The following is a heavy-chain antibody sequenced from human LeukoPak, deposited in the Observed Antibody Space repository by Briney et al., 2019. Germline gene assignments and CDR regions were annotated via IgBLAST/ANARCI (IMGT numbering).Heavy chain of an antibody. D-gene: IGHD6-19*01. CDR2: IIAIVGTA. J-gene: IGHJ6*02. CDR1: GGTFSTYA. CDR3: ARCNHIAVATVNYYYGMDV. Sequence: ASVKVSCKASGGTFSTYAISWVRQAPGQALEWMGGIIAIVGTANYAQKFQGRVTITADESTSTAYMELSSLRSEDTAVYYCARCNHIAVATVNYYYGMDVWGQGTTVTVSS. V-gene: IGHV1-69*13.